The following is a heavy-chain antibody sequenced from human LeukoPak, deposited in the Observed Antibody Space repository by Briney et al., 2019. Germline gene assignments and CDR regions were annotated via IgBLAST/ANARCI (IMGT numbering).Heavy chain of an antibody. J-gene: IGHJ4*02. D-gene: IGHD3-10*01. V-gene: IGHV3-23*01. Sequence: PGGSLRLSCAASGFTFSSYAMSWVRQAPGKGLEGFSAISGSGGSTYYADSVKGRFTISRDNSKNTLYLQMNSLRAEDTAVYYCAKQITMVREFDYWGQGTLVTVSS. CDR3: AKQITMVREFDY. CDR1: GFTFSSYA. CDR2: ISGSGGST.